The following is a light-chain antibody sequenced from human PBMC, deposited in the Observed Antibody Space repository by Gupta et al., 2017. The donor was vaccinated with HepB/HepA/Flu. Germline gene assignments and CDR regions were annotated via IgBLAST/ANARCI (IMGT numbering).Light chain of an antibody. V-gene: IGKV1-5*03. CDR3: QQFNTHPNT. Sequence: DIQLTHPPSTLSASVGDRVTITCRASQSVSNWLAWYQQKPGKAPNLLIYKASSLESGVPSRFSGSGSGTEFTLTISSLQPDDFATYYCQQFNTHPNTFGQGTKLEIK. CDR2: KAS. CDR1: QSVSNW. J-gene: IGKJ2*01.